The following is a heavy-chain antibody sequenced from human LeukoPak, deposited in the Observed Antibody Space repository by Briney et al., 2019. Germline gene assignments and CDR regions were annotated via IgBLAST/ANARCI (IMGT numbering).Heavy chain of an antibody. Sequence: PGGSLRLSCAASGFTFSSYEMNWVRQAPRKGLEWVSYISSSGSTIYYADSVKGRFTISRDNAKNSLYLQMNSLRAEDTAVYYCARDFLYCSTTSCQTPDAFDIWGQGTMVTVSS. CDR3: ARDFLYCSTTSCQTPDAFDI. V-gene: IGHV3-48*03. J-gene: IGHJ3*02. D-gene: IGHD2-2*01. CDR1: GFTFSSYE. CDR2: ISSSGSTI.